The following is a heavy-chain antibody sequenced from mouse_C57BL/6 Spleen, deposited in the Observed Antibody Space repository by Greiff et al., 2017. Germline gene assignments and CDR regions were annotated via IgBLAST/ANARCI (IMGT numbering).Heavy chain of an antibody. J-gene: IGHJ4*01. CDR1: GFSLSTYGMG. CDR2: IWWDDDK. D-gene: IGHD1-1*01. V-gene: IGHV8-8*01. Sequence: QVTLKVSGPGILQPSQTLSLTCSFSGFSLSTYGMGVGWIRQPSGKGLEWLAHIWWDDDKYYNPALKSRLTSSKDTSKNQVIHTIANVDTAETATYYSDRMGITPRGDYWGRGTSVTVSS. CDR3: DRMGITPRGDY.